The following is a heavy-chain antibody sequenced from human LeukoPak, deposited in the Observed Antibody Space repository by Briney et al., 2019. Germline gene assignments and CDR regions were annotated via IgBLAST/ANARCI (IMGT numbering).Heavy chain of an antibody. D-gene: IGHD4-17*01. CDR2: IYTSGST. Sequence: SETLSLTCTVSGGSISSYYWSWIRQPAGKGLEWIGRIYTSGSTNYNPSLKSRVTMSVDTSKNQFSLKLSSVSAADTAVYYCARDPYGDYVAGYYFDYWGQGTLVTVSS. J-gene: IGHJ4*02. CDR1: GGSISSYY. CDR3: ARDPYGDYVAGYYFDY. V-gene: IGHV4-4*07.